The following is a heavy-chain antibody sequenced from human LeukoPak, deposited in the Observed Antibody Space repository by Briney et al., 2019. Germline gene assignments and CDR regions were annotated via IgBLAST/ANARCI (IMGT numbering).Heavy chain of an antibody. J-gene: IGHJ4*02. D-gene: IGHD4-23*01. CDR2: VNSDGSST. CDR1: GFTVTSFY. Sequence: GGSLRLSCAASGFTVTSFYMHWVRQVPGKGLVWVSRVNSDGSSTTYADSVKGRFTISRDNAKNTLYLQMNSLRAEDTAVYYCAGSYGGSSAFDYWGQGTLVTVSS. CDR3: AGSYGGSSAFDY. V-gene: IGHV3-74*01.